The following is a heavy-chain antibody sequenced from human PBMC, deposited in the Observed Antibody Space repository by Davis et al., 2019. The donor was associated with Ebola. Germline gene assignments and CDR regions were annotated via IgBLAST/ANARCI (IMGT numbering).Heavy chain of an antibody. D-gene: IGHD1-26*01. CDR3: AREVGRAMFDP. J-gene: IGHJ5*02. CDR2: INPDGTRK. Sequence: PGGSLRLSCAVSGFTFSKYTINWVRQAPGKGLEWVAHINPDGTRKQYVDSVKGRFTISRDNAKNSLYLQMNRLTAEDTAVYYCAREVGRAMFDPWGQGTLVTVSS. CDR1: GFTFSKYT. V-gene: IGHV3-7*01.